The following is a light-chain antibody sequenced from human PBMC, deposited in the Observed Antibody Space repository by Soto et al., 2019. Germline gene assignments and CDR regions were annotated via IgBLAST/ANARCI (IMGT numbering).Light chain of an antibody. CDR3: QQYSSYPLT. CDR1: QSISSW. Sequence: DIQMTQSPSTLSASVGDRVTITCRASQSISSWLAWYQQKPGKAPNFLIYDASSLETGVPSRFSGSGSGTVFTLTISSLQPDDFATYYCQQYSSYPLTFGQGTKLEIK. J-gene: IGKJ2*01. CDR2: DAS. V-gene: IGKV1-5*01.